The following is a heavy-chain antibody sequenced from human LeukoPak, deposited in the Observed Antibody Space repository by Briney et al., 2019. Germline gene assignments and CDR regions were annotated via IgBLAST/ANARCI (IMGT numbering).Heavy chain of an antibody. V-gene: IGHV1-8*03. Sequence: ASVKVSCKASGYTFTNYDINWLRQATGQGLEWMGWMNPNSGNTGYAQKFQGRVTITRDTSINTAYMELSSLRSEDTAVYYCARVGWGYCSSTSCSSSYYYFYMDVWGKGTTVTVSS. J-gene: IGHJ6*03. CDR1: GYTFTNYD. CDR3: ARVGWGYCSSTSCSSSYYYFYMDV. CDR2: MNPNSGNT. D-gene: IGHD2-2*01.